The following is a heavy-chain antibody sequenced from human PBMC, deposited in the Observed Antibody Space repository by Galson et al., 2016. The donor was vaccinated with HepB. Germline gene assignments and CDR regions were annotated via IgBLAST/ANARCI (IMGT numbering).Heavy chain of an antibody. CDR1: GFTFSNFG. Sequence: SLRLSCAASGFTFSNFGMSWVRQAPGKGLEWVSLISGSGSSTSYADSVEGRFTISRDNSKNTPYLQMSSLSPDDTAVYYCARDGVRWSPVEYFHHWGQGTLVSVSS. D-gene: IGHD3-3*01. CDR2: ISGSGSST. V-gene: IGHV3-23*01. J-gene: IGHJ1*01. CDR3: ARDGVRWSPVEYFHH.